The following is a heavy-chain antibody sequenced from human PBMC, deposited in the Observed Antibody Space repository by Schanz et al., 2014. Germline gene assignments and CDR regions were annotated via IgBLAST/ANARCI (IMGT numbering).Heavy chain of an antibody. CDR1: GFPFSDYF. V-gene: IGHV3-66*01. Sequence: EVQLLESGGGLVKPGGSLRLSCTASGFPFSDYFMAWIRQPPGRGLEWVSIIFTDGRTYYADSVKGRFTISRDNAENTLFLQMNSLRAEDTAVYYCARKVVATIGGYYDNWGQGTLVTVSS. J-gene: IGHJ4*02. D-gene: IGHD5-12*01. CDR2: IFTDGRT. CDR3: ARKVVATIGGYYDN.